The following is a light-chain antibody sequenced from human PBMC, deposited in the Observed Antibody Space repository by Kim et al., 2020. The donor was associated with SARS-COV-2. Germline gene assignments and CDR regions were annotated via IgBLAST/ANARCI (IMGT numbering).Light chain of an antibody. CDR1: SLRSYY. J-gene: IGLJ3*02. CDR2: GKN. Sequence: LGQTVRITCQGDSLRSYYASWYQQKPGQAPVLGIYGKNNRPSGIPDRFSGSSSGNTASLTITGAQAEDEADYYCNSRDSSGNHHWVFGGGTKLTVL. V-gene: IGLV3-19*01. CDR3: NSRDSSGNHHWV.